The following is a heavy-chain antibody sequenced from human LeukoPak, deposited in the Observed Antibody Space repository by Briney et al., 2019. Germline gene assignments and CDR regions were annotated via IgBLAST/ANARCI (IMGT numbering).Heavy chain of an antibody. Sequence: GGSLRLSCAGSGFTFSGSAIHWVRQSSGKGLEWVGQIDKKDKGYATATAYAASVKGRSTISRDDSINTAYLQMKSLKTEDTALYYCTRDSGTYNWFDPWGQGTLVTVSS. V-gene: IGHV3-73*01. J-gene: IGHJ5*02. CDR1: GFTFSGSA. CDR3: TRDSGTYNWFDP. CDR2: IDKKDKGYATAT. D-gene: IGHD1-26*01.